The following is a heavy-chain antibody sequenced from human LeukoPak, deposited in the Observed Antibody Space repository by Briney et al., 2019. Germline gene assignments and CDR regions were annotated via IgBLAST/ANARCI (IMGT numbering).Heavy chain of an antibody. V-gene: IGHV4-39*01. J-gene: IGHJ4*02. CDR1: GGSISSSSYH. D-gene: IGHD1-26*01. CDR3: GRHDSGTYYRFDY. Sequence: SETLSLTCTVSGGSISSSSYHWGWIRQPPGKGLEWIGTIYYGGPTYYNPSLKSRVTISVDTSRNQFSLKLSSVTAADTSVYYCGRHDSGTYYRFDYWGQGSLVTVSS. CDR2: IYYGGPT.